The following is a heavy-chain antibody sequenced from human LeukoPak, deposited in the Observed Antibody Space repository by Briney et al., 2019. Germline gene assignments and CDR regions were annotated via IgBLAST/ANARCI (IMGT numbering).Heavy chain of an antibody. V-gene: IGHV4-39*07. J-gene: IGHJ5*02. CDR3: ARGMRRYSSSWYWGWFDP. Sequence: SETLSLTCTVSGGSIRSSYYYWGWIRQPPGKGLEWIGSIYDSGSTYYNPSLKSRVTISVDTSKNQFSLKLSSVTAADTAVYYCARGMRRYSSSWYWGWFDPWGQGTLVTVSS. CDR2: IYDSGST. D-gene: IGHD6-13*01. CDR1: GGSIRSSYYY.